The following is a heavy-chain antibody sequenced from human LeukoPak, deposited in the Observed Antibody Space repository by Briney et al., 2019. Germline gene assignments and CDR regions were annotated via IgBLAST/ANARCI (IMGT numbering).Heavy chain of an antibody. V-gene: IGHV4-31*03. CDR3: ARDRIAAAGYYYGMDV. CDR2: IYYSGST. Sequence: SETLSLTCTVSGGSISSGGYYWSWIRQHPGKGLEWIRYIYYSGSTYYNPSLKSRVTMSVDTSKNQFSLKLGSVTAADTAVYYCARDRIAAAGYYYGMDVWGQGTTVTVSS. J-gene: IGHJ6*02. CDR1: GGSISSGGYY. D-gene: IGHD6-13*01.